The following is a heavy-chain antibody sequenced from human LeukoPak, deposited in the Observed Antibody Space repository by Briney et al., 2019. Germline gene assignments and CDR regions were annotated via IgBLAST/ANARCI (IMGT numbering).Heavy chain of an antibody. CDR1: GFTFSNYA. Sequence: GGSLRLFCAASGFTFSNYAMSWVRQAPGKGLEWVSVISGSGGNTYYADSVKGRFTISRDNSRNTLYLQMSSLKAEDSAVYYCAKASVLRYFDWLFDYWGQGTLVTVSS. CDR2: ISGSGGNT. D-gene: IGHD3-9*01. CDR3: AKASVLRYFDWLFDY. V-gene: IGHV3-23*01. J-gene: IGHJ4*02.